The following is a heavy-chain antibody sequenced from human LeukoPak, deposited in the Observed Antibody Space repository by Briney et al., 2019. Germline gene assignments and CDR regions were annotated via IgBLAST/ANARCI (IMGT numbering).Heavy chain of an antibody. Sequence: PGGSLRLSCAASGFTFSSYWMSWVRQGPVKGLEWVASIKEDGSERYYVDSVKGRFTTSRDNAKNSLYLQMNSLRADDAAVYYCVRDNRGQRDAFDIWGQGTMVTVSA. D-gene: IGHD1-14*01. CDR1: GFTFSSYW. CDR3: VRDNRGQRDAFDI. J-gene: IGHJ3*02. CDR2: IKEDGSER. V-gene: IGHV3-7*05.